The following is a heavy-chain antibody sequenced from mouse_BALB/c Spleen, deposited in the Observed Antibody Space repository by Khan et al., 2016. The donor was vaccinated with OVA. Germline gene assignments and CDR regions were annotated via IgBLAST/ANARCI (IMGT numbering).Heavy chain of an antibody. D-gene: IGHD1-1*01. J-gene: IGHJ2*01. CDR2: INTNTGEP. Sequence: QIQLVQSGPELKKPGETVKISCKASGYTFTNYGMNWVKQAPGKGLKWMGWINTNTGEPTYAEEFKGRFAFSLETSASTAYLQINNLKNEDTATXFCARENYGSSIDYWGQGTTLTGSS. CDR3: ARENYGSSIDY. V-gene: IGHV9-3*02. CDR1: GYTFTNYG.